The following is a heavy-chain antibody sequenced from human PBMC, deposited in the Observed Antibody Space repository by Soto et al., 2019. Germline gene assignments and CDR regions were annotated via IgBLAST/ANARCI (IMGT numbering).Heavy chain of an antibody. CDR3: AASPGYYDFWSGSLTLDY. CDR2: IVVGSGNT. CDR1: GFTFTSSA. J-gene: IGHJ4*02. Sequence: ASVKVSCKASGFTFTSSAMQWVRQARGQRLEWIGWIVVGSGNTNYAQKFQERVTITRDMSTSTAYMELSSLRSEDTAVYYCAASPGYYDFWSGSLTLDYWGQGTLVTVSS. V-gene: IGHV1-58*02. D-gene: IGHD3-3*01.